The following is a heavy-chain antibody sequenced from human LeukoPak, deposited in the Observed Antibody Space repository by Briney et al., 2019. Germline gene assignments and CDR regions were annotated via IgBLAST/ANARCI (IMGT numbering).Heavy chain of an antibody. Sequence: GGSLRLSCAASGFTFTNAWMSWVRQSPGKGLEWVARIKSKIDGGTTDYAAPVKGRFTISRDDSKNTLYLQMNSLRAEDTAVYYCARDRRGLGYDSSGYPHWGQGTLVTVSS. J-gene: IGHJ4*02. V-gene: IGHV3-15*01. CDR3: ARDRRGLGYDSSGYPH. CDR2: IKSKIDGGTT. D-gene: IGHD3-22*01. CDR1: GFTFTNAW.